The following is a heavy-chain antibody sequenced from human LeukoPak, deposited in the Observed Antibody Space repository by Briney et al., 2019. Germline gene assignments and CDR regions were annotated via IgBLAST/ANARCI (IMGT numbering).Heavy chain of an antibody. CDR2: INHSGST. CDR3: ARVPRRDGYYYMDV. D-gene: IGHD1-1*01. J-gene: IGHJ6*03. V-gene: IGHV4-34*01. CDR1: GGSFSGYY. Sequence: KTSETLSLTCAVYGGSFSGYYWSWIRQPPGKGLEWIGEINHSGSTNYNPSLKSRVTISVDTSKNQFSLKLSSVTAADTAVYYCARVPRRDGYYYMDVWGKGTTVTISS.